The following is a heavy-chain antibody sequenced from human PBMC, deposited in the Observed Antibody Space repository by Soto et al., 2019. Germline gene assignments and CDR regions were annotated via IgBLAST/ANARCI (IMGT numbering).Heavy chain of an antibody. Sequence: ESGGGLVKPGGSLRLSCAASGFTFSSYSMNWVRQAPGKGLEWVSSISSSSSYIYYADSVKGRFTISRDNAKNSLYLQMNSLRAEDTAVYYCARVPGYSNYPYYYYMDVWGKGTTVTVSS. D-gene: IGHD4-4*01. V-gene: IGHV3-21*01. CDR1: GFTFSSYS. CDR3: ARVPGYSNYPYYYYMDV. J-gene: IGHJ6*03. CDR2: ISSSSSYI.